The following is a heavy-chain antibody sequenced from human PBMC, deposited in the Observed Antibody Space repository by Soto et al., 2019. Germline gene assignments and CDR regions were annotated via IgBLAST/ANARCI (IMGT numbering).Heavy chain of an antibody. V-gene: IGHV4-4*02. J-gene: IGHJ6*03. CDR2: IYHSGST. Sequence: PSETLSLTCAVSSGSISSSNWWSWVRQPPGKGLEWIGEIYHSGSTNYNPSLKSRVTISVDKSKNQFSLKLSSVTAADTAVYYCASDRADYTVTPGDYYYYYYMDVWGKGTTVTVSS. CDR1: SGSISSSNW. D-gene: IGHD4-17*01. CDR3: ASDRADYTVTPGDYYYYYYMDV.